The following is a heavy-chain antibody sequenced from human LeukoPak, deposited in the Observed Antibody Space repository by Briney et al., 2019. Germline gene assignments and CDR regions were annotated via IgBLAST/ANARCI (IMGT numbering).Heavy chain of an antibody. CDR3: TTDAGYSSRWYNY. CDR2: IKSKVDGETT. J-gene: IGHJ4*02. Sequence: GRSLRLSCAASGFTFSSYGMHWVRQAPGKGLEWVGRIKSKVDGETTDYGAPVKGRFTISRDDSRNTLYLQMNSLKTEDTAVYYCTTDAGYSSRWYNYWGQGTLVTVSS. CDR1: GFTFSSYG. D-gene: IGHD6-13*01. V-gene: IGHV3-15*01.